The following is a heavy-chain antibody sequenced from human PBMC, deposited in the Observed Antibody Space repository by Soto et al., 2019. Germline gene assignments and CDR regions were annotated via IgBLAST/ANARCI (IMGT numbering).Heavy chain of an antibody. CDR1: GFIFGTYV. V-gene: IGHV3-23*01. J-gene: IGHJ4*02. CDR2: ISDTGGGT. D-gene: IGHD6-13*01. CDR3: ARDAGGGPYITAWYESDY. Sequence: VQLLESGGALVQPGGSLRLSCAASGFIFGTYVMNWVRQAPGKGPEWVAVISDTGGGTYYAESVKGRFTISRDNSKNTLYLQMNSLRAEDTGLYYCARDAGGGPYITAWYESDYWRQGTQLTVSS.